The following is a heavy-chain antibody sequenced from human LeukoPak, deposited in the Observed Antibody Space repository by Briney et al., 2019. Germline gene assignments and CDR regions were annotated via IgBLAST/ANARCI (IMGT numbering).Heavy chain of an antibody. D-gene: IGHD4-17*01. CDR2: ISYDGSNK. CDR3: ARRDHGDYGEEY. J-gene: IGHJ4*02. CDR1: GFTFSSYA. Sequence: GGSLRLSCAASGFTFSSYAMHWVRQAPGKGLEWVAVISYDGSNKYYADSVKGRFTISRDNAKNSLSLQMNSLRAEDTAVYYCARRDHGDYGEEYWGQGTLVTVSS. V-gene: IGHV3-30*04.